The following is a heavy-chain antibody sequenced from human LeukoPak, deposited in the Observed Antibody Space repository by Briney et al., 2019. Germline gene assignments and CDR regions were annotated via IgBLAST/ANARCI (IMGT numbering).Heavy chain of an antibody. Sequence: GGSLRLSCAASGFTFSSYGMHWVRQAPGKGLEWAAVISYDGSNKYYADSVKGRFTISRDNSKNTLYLQMNSLRAEDTAVYYCAKFRGPEWELPPQVWGQGTLVTVSS. CDR2: ISYDGSNK. J-gene: IGHJ4*02. D-gene: IGHD1-26*01. CDR1: GFTFSSYG. V-gene: IGHV3-30*18. CDR3: AKFRGPEWELPPQV.